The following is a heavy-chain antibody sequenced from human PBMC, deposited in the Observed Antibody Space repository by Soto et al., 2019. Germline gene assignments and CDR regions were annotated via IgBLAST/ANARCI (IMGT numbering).Heavy chain of an antibody. CDR1: GFNFNNYG. Sequence: GGSLRLSCEASGFNFNNYGMHWVRQAPGKGLEWVAVIWYDGSDKYYADSVKGRFTISKDNSKNTVYLQMNSLRAEDTAVYYCAKDLFVSCGGDCFPEYWGQGTLVSVSS. D-gene: IGHD2-21*02. CDR2: IWYDGSDK. J-gene: IGHJ4*02. CDR3: AKDLFVSCGGDCFPEY. V-gene: IGHV3-33*06.